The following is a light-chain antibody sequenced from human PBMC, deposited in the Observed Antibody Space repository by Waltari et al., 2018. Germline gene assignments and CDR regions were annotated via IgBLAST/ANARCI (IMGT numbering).Light chain of an antibody. J-gene: IGLJ3*02. CDR2: GND. V-gene: IGLV1-44*01. Sequence: QSALTQPPSVSGTPGQRVTISCSTSSSDIGSATVNWYQQLPGTAPKLLIFGNDKRQSGVHNRFSGSKSGTSASLDISGLQSEDEADYYCAAWDTSLSGPVCGGGTKLTVL. CDR1: SSDIGSAT. CDR3: AAWDTSLSGPV.